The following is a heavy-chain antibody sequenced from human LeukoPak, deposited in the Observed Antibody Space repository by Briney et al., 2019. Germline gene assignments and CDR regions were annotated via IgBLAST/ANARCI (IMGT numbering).Heavy chain of an antibody. V-gene: IGHV3-30*04. J-gene: IGHJ5*02. CDR3: ARGSRLRDCGGDCYTPYNWFDP. CDR1: GFTFSSYA. Sequence: GGSLRLSCAASGFTFSSYAIHWVRQAPGKGLEWVALISYDASNKYYADSMKGRFTISRDNSKNTLYLQMNSLRAEDTAVYYCARGSRLRDCGGDCYTPYNWFDPWGQGTLVTVSS. CDR2: ISYDASNK. D-gene: IGHD2-21*02.